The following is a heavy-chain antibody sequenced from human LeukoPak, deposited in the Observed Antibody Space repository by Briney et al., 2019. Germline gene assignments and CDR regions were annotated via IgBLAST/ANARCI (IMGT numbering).Heavy chain of an antibody. V-gene: IGHV3-48*03. Sequence: PGGSLRLSCAASGFTFSSYEMNWVRQAPGKGLQWISYIRSGGTTIYYADSVKGRSTISRDDAENSLYLQMNSLRAEDTAGYYCARDKGSDGIDFWGQGTLVTVSS. CDR2: IRSGGTTI. D-gene: IGHD1-26*01. CDR3: ARDKGSDGIDF. J-gene: IGHJ4*02. CDR1: GFTFSSYE.